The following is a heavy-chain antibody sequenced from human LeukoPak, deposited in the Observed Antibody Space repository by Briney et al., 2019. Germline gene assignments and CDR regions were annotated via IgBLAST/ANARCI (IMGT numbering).Heavy chain of an antibody. V-gene: IGHV1-18*01. CDR1: GYTFTSYG. Sequence: GASVKVSCKASGYTFTSYGISWVRQAPGQGLEWMGWISAYNGNTNYAQKLQGRVTMTTDTSTSTAYMELRSLRSDDTAVYYCARGYYYDSSGPYYYYYMDVWGKGTTVTVSS. D-gene: IGHD3-22*01. CDR3: ARGYYYDSSGPYYYYYMDV. J-gene: IGHJ6*03. CDR2: ISAYNGNT.